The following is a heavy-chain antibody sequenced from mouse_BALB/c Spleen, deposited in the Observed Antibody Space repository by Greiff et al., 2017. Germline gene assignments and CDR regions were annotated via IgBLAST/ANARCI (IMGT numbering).Heavy chain of an antibody. J-gene: IGHJ3*01. CDR2: INPYNGGT. CDR1: GYSFTGYT. D-gene: IGHD2-4*01. CDR3: ARFDYDGKTWFAY. Sequence: EVQLVESGPELVKPGASMKISCKASGYSFTGYTMNWVKQSHGKNLEWIGLINPYNGGTSYNQKFKGKATLTVDKSSSTAYMELLSLTSEDSAVYYCARFDYDGKTWFAYWGQGTLVTVSA. V-gene: IGHV1-18*01.